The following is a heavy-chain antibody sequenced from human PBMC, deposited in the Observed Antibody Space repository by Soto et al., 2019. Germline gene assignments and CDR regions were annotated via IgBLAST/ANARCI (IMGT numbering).Heavy chain of an antibody. CDR3: ARRWGEGRVDY. J-gene: IGHJ4*02. CDR1: GGSISSSNW. CDR2: IYHSGSP. D-gene: IGHD3-10*01. Sequence: QVQLQESGPGLVKPSGTLSLTCAVSGGSISSSNWWSWVRQPPGKGLEWIGEIYHSGSPNYNPSLRGRVTTSVDKSRHHFSLKLSSVTAADTAVYYCARRWGEGRVDYWGQGTLVTVSS. V-gene: IGHV4-4*02.